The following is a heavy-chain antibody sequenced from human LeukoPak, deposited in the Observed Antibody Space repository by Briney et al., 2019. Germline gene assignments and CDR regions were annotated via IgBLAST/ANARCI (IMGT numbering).Heavy chain of an antibody. Sequence: GASVKVSCKASGFTFTSSAVQWVRQARGQRLEWIGWIVVGSGNTNYAQKFQGRVTITRDMSTSTAYMELSSLRSEDTAVYYCAAPGKYYYGMDVWGQGTTVTVSS. CDR1: GFTFTSSA. J-gene: IGHJ6*02. D-gene: IGHD3-10*01. CDR3: AAPGKYYYGMDV. CDR2: IVVGSGNT. V-gene: IGHV1-58*01.